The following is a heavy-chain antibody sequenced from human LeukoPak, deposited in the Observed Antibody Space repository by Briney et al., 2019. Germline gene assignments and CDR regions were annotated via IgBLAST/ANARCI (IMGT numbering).Heavy chain of an antibody. V-gene: IGHV4-59*01. CDR2: IHFTRST. CDR1: VGSMSNYN. J-gene: IGHJ4*02. CDR3: ARLGDTSSYFYYFDY. D-gene: IGHD3-22*01. Sequence: PETPSLTPTISVGSMSNYNWSWIRQTPGGRPERIAYIHFTRSTAYNLALTSRVTISVDTSKSQFCLNLRSVTAADTAVYYCARLGDTSSYFYYFDYWGQGTLVIVSS.